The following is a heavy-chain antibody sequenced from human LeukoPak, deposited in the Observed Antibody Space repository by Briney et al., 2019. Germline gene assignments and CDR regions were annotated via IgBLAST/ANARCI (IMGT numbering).Heavy chain of an antibody. CDR3: ARDDGGIDY. Sequence: ASVKVSCKASGYTFTSYDIIWVRQATGQGLEWLGWINPNSGDTGYAQKFQGRVTMTRNTSISTAYMELSSLKSEDTAVYYCARDDGGIDYWGQGTLVTVSS. CDR2: INPNSGDT. V-gene: IGHV1-8*01. D-gene: IGHD1-1*01. CDR1: GYTFTSYD. J-gene: IGHJ4*02.